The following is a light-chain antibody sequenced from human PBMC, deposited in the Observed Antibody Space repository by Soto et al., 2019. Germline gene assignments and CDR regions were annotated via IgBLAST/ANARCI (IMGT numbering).Light chain of an antibody. V-gene: IGKV3-15*01. CDR2: YAS. CDR1: QNLSRN. CDR3: QQYDKWPHT. Sequence: EMVMTQSPATLSVSXGERATLSCRASQNLSRNLAWYQQQPGQAPRLLIFYASTRATGIPARFSGSGSGTDFTLTISSLQSEDFAVYYCQQYDKWPHTFGQGTKLEIK. J-gene: IGKJ2*01.